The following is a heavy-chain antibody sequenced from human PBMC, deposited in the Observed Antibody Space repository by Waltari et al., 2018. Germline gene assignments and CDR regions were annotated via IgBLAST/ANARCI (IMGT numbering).Heavy chain of an antibody. Sequence: EVQLVQSGAEVKKPGESLKISCKGSGYSFTSYWIGWVRQLPGKGLEWMGIIYPGDSDTRYSPSFQGQVTISADKSISTAYLQWSSLKASDTAMYYCARPYGFLEWLPTQGAFDIWGQGTMVTVSS. V-gene: IGHV5-51*03. D-gene: IGHD3-3*01. CDR2: IYPGDSDT. CDR1: GYSFTSYW. J-gene: IGHJ3*02. CDR3: ARPYGFLEWLPTQGAFDI.